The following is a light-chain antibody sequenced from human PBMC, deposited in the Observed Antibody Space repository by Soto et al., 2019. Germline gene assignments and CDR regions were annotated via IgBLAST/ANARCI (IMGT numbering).Light chain of an antibody. V-gene: IGKV3-20*01. CDR1: QSVRSSY. Sequence: EIVLTQSPGTLSLTQGERATLSCRASQSVRSSYLAWYQQKPGQAPRLLIYGASSRATGIPDRFSGSGSGTDFTLTISRLEPEDFAVYYCQQYGSSPLTFGQGTCLEI. CDR2: GAS. J-gene: IGKJ5*01. CDR3: QQYGSSPLT.